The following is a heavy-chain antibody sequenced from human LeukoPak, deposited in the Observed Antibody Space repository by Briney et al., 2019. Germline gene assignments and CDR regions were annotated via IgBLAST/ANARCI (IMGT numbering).Heavy chain of an antibody. J-gene: IGHJ3*02. Sequence: SETLSLTCTVSGGSISSGDYYWSWIRQPPGKGLEWIGFIYYSGSTYYNPPLTSRVTISVDTSKNHFSLKLSSVTAADTAVYYCARVDDYYGSGPVAFDIWGHGTMVTVSS. D-gene: IGHD3-10*01. V-gene: IGHV4-30-4*08. CDR2: IYYSGST. CDR1: GGSISSGDYY. CDR3: ARVDDYYGSGPVAFDI.